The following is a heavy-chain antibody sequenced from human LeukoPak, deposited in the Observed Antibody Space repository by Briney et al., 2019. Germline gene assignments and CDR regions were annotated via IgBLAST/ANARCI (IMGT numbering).Heavy chain of an antibody. D-gene: IGHD6-25*01. CDR3: ARGRRSGETAIRD. V-gene: IGHV4-34*01. CDR1: GGSFSGYY. J-gene: IGHJ4*02. Sequence: SETLSLTCAVYGGSFSGYYWSWIRQPPGKGLEWIGEINHSGSTNYNPSLKSRVTISVDTSKNQFSLKLSSVTAADTAVYYCARGRRSGETAIRDWGQGTLVTVSS. CDR2: INHSGST.